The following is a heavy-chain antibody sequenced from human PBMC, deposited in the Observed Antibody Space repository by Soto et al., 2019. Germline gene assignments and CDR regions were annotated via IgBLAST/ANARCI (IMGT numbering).Heavy chain of an antibody. Sequence: LSLTCAVSGGSISSSNWWSWVRQPPGKGLEWIGEIYHSGSTNYNPSLKSRVTISVDKSKNQFSLKLSSVTAADTAVYYCASRSSSSSPFDYWGQGTLVTVSS. J-gene: IGHJ4*02. CDR1: GGSISSSNW. D-gene: IGHD6-6*01. V-gene: IGHV4-4*02. CDR2: IYHSGST. CDR3: ASRSSSSSPFDY.